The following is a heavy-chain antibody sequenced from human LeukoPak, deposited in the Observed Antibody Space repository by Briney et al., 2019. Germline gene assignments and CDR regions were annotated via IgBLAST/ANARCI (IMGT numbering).Heavy chain of an antibody. V-gene: IGHV7-4-1*04. Sequence: ASVKVSCKASGYTFTRYAMNWLRQAPGQGLEWMGWINPNTGNPTYAQAFTGRFVFSLDTSVSMAYLQISGLNTEDTAVYYCAIDQPVAGVSNFDSWGQGTLVTVSS. CDR1: GYTFTRYA. CDR2: INPNTGNP. D-gene: IGHD6-19*01. CDR3: AIDQPVAGVSNFDS. J-gene: IGHJ4*02.